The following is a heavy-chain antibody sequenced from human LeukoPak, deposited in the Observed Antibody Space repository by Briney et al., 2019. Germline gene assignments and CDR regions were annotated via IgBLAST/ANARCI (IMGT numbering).Heavy chain of an antibody. J-gene: IGHJ4*02. Sequence: GRSLRLSCAASGFTFDDYAMHWVRQAPGKGLEWVSGISWDSDTIGYADSVKGRFTISRDNAKSSLYLQMNSLRAEDTALYYCAKDADGGLLAYIDYWGQGNLVTVSS. D-gene: IGHD3-16*01. V-gene: IGHV3-9*01. CDR3: AKDADGGLLAYIDY. CDR2: ISWDSDTI. CDR1: GFTFDDYA.